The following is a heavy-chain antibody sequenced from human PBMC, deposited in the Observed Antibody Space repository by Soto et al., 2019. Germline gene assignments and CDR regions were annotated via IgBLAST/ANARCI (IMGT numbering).Heavy chain of an antibody. D-gene: IGHD3-16*01. V-gene: IGHV3-9*01. J-gene: IGHJ3*01. CDR1: GFTFEAYA. CDR2: ISWDSGRI. Sequence: EMQLVEAGGGLVQPGRALRLSCAASGFTFEAYAMHWVRQVPGKGLEWVAGISWDSGRIGYADSVKGRFTSSRDNVNKSLLLQMNCLKAEDTAFYYCVKEMRITIHYDYGDAFDLWRQGTMVTVPS. CDR3: VKEMRITIHYDYGDAFDL.